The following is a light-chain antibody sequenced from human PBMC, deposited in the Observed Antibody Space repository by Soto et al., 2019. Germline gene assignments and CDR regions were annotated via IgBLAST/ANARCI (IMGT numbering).Light chain of an antibody. CDR2: GAS. CDR3: QQYFEWPPMT. Sequence: VMTQSPSTLSVSPGERATLSCWASETVATNLAWYQQKPGQAPRLLISGASTRAAGISHRFRGSGSGTELTIPISSLRSADSAIYYCQQYFEWPPMTFGQGTKVEI. CDR1: ETVATN. J-gene: IGKJ1*01. V-gene: IGKV3-15*01.